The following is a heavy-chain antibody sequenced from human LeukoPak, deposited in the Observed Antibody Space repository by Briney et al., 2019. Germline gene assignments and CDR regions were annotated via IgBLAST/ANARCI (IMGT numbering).Heavy chain of an antibody. J-gene: IGHJ4*02. CDR2: ISSGSTTI. D-gene: IGHD6-19*01. Sequence: GGSLRLSCAASGFTFSSYSMSWVRQAPGKGLEWVSYISSGSTTIYYADSVKGRFTISRDNAKNSLYLQMNSLRAGDTAVYYCARDVEQWLVRVYYFDYWGQGTLVTVSS. V-gene: IGHV3-48*01. CDR1: GFTFSSYS. CDR3: ARDVEQWLVRVYYFDY.